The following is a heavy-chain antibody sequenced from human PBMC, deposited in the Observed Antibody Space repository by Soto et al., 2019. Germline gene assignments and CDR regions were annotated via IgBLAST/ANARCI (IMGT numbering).Heavy chain of an antibody. V-gene: IGHV3-66*01. J-gene: IGHJ4*02. Sequence: EVQMVESGGGLVQPGGSLRLSCAVSGFTVITNYISWVRQAPGKGLEWVSDIYASGNTYYADSVKGRFAISRDNSKNTLYLEMNSLRAEDTAVYYCARKKSIVGATGYFDYWGQGTLVSVSS. CDR3: ARKKSIVGATGYFDY. CDR2: IYASGNT. D-gene: IGHD1-26*01. CDR1: GFTVITNY.